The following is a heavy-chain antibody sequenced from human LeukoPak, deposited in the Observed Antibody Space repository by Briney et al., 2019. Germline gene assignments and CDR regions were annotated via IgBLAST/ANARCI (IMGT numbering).Heavy chain of an antibody. J-gene: IGHJ4*02. D-gene: IGHD2-2*01. V-gene: IGHV4-4*07. CDR1: GGSISSYY. Sequence: SETLSLTCTVSGGSISSYYWSWIRQPAGKGLEWIGRIYTSGSTNYNPSLKSRVTMSVDTSKNQFSLKLSSVTAADTAVYYCARGRYYSSTSCYYFDYWGQGTLVTVSS. CDR2: IYTSGST. CDR3: ARGRYYSSTSCYYFDY.